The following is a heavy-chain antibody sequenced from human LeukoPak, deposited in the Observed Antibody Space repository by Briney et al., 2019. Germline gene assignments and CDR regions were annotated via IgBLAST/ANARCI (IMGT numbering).Heavy chain of an antibody. V-gene: IGHV3-30*02. CDR2: IRYDGSNK. Sequence: GGSLRLSCAASGFTFSSYGMHWVRQAPGKGLEWVPFIRYDGSNKYYADSVKGRFTISRDNSKNTLYLQMNSLRAEDTAVYYCAKDLLGGWDLYFDYWGQGTLVTVSS. D-gene: IGHD6-19*01. J-gene: IGHJ4*02. CDR1: GFTFSSYG. CDR3: AKDLLGGWDLYFDY.